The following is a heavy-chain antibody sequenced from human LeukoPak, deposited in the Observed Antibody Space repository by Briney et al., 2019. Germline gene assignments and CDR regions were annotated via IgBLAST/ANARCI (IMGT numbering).Heavy chain of an antibody. V-gene: IGHV3-48*03. CDR2: ISSCCSRI. J-gene: IGHJ5*02. D-gene: IGHD3-3*01. CDR1: GLTFSRYE. Sequence: GGSLTLSCTVSGLTFSRYEMNWLRQAPGRGLEWVSYISSCCSRILYAGSVKGRFNVFRENDKNSLYLKMNSLRAEDAAVYYCARLHKRTDFWSGYLRDNWCDPGGQGTLVTVSS. CDR3: ARLHKRTDFWSGYLRDNWCDP.